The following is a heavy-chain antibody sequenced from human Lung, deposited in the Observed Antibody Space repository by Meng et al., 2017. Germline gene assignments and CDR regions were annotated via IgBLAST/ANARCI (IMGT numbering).Heavy chain of an antibody. D-gene: IGHD2-15*01. CDR1: GFTFSSYS. J-gene: IGHJ4*02. V-gene: IGHV3-21*01. CDR3: ARGRVVVAATPSDY. Sequence: EVQLVESGGGLAKPVAFLILSFAASGFTFSSYSMNWVRQASGKGLEWVSSISSSSTYADSVKGRFTISRDNAKNSLYLQMNGLRAEDTAVYYCARGRVVVAATPSDYWGQGTLVTVSS. CDR2: ISSSST.